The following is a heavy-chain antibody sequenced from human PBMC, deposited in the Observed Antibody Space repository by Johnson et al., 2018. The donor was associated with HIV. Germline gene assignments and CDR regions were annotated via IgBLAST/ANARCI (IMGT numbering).Heavy chain of an antibody. CDR3: ARPSEPNYGGNSGMWWNAFDI. Sequence: QVQLVESGGGLVQPGRSLRLSCAASGFTFSDYYMSWIRQAPGKGLEWVAVISFDGRIKYYADSVKGRFTISRDNSKNTLYLQINSQRPEDTALYYCARPSEPNYGGNSGMWWNAFDIWGQGTKVTVSS. CDR2: ISFDGRIK. D-gene: IGHD4-23*01. V-gene: IGHV3-30*03. CDR1: GFTFSDYY. J-gene: IGHJ3*02.